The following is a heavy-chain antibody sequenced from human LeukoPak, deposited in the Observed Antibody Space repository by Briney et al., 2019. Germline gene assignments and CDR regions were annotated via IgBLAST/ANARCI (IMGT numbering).Heavy chain of an antibody. CDR3: ASLGTYYYGSGSPRRNWFDP. V-gene: IGHV3-74*01. CDR2: INSDGSST. Sequence: GGPLRLSCAASGFTFSSYWMHWVRQAPGKGLVWVSRINSDGSSTSYADSVKGRFTISRDNAKNTLYLQMNSLRAEDTAVYYCASLGTYYYGSGSPRRNWFDPWGQGTLVTVSS. CDR1: GFTFSSYW. D-gene: IGHD3-10*01. J-gene: IGHJ5*02.